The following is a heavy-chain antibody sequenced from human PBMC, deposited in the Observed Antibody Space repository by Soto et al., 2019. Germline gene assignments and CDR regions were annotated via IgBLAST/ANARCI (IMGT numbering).Heavy chain of an antibody. CDR1: GGSVNSDNYY. Sequence: SETLSLTCTVSGGSVNSDNYYWSWIRQPPGRGLDWIGYIYHTGSTNYNPSLNSRVTISVDTSRNQFSLKLNSVTAADTAVYYCAREFSNSPEAFDSWGQGTLVTVSS. J-gene: IGHJ4*02. CDR2: IYHTGST. CDR3: AREFSNSPEAFDS. D-gene: IGHD6-6*01. V-gene: IGHV4-61*01.